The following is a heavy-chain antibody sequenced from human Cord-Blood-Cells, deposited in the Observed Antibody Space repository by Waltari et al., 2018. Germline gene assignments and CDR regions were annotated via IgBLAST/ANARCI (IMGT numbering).Heavy chain of an antibody. J-gene: IGHJ2*01. CDR3: ARGSNWDWYFDL. Sequence: QVQLVQSGAEVKKPGASVKVSCKASGYTFTGYYVHWVRQAPGQGLEWMGWVNPNSGGTNYAKKFQGRVTMTRDTSISTAYMELSRLRSDDTAVYYCARGSNWDWYFDLWGRGTLVTVSS. CDR1: GYTFTGYY. D-gene: IGHD7-27*01. V-gene: IGHV1-2*02. CDR2: VNPNSGGT.